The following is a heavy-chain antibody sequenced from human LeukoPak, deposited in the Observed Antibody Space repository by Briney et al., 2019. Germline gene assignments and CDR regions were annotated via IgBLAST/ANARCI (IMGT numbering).Heavy chain of an antibody. V-gene: IGHV4-39*01. D-gene: IGHD3-22*01. CDR3: ARLTPPGYYDSSGYYQFDY. Sequence: SATLSLTCTVSGGSISSSSYYWGWIRQPPGKGLESVGSIYYSGSTYYNPSLKSRVTISVDTSKNQFSLKLSSVTAADTAVYYCARLTPPGYYDSSGYYQFDYWGQGTLVTVSS. J-gene: IGHJ4*02. CDR1: GGSISSSSYY. CDR2: IYYSGST.